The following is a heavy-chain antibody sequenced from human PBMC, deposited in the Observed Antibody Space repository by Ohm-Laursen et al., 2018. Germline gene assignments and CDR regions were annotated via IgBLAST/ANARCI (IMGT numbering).Heavy chain of an antibody. J-gene: IGHJ4*02. CDR1: GYRFTDYY. V-gene: IGHV1-2*02. CDR3: ARVLTSYSSSWYEGLDY. Sequence: ASVKVSCKASGYRFTDYYMHWLRLTPGQGFEWMGWINPNSGGTNYAQKFQGRVTMTRDTSISTAYMELSRLRSEDTAVYYCARVLTSYSSSWYEGLDYWGQGTLVTVSS. D-gene: IGHD6-13*01. CDR2: INPNSGGT.